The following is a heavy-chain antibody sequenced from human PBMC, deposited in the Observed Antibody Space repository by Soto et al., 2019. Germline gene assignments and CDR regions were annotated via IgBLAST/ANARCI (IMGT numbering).Heavy chain of an antibody. CDR2: ISAYNGDT. J-gene: IGHJ6*02. Sequence: ASVKVSCKASGYSFTTHGISWVRRAPGHGLEWMGWISAYNGDTHYVQRFQGRLTMTTDTSTSTAYMELRSLTSDDTAVYYCARDPPFSGILRGTPLMDVWGQGTTVTVSS. V-gene: IGHV1-18*04. CDR1: GYSFTTHG. D-gene: IGHD4-17*01. CDR3: ARDPPFSGILRGTPLMDV.